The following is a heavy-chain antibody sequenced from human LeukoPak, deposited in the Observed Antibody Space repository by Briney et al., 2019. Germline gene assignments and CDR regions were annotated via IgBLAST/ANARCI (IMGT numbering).Heavy chain of an antibody. V-gene: IGHV3-21*03. CDR2: ISSSSSYI. CDR3: SRDQTPYY. Sequence: PGGSLRLSCAASGFTFSSYSMNWVRQAPGKGLEWVSSISSSSSYIYYADSVKGRFTISRDDSQGIAYLQMNSLITEDTAVYYCSRDQTPYYWGQGTLVTVSS. CDR1: GFTFSSYS. J-gene: IGHJ4*02.